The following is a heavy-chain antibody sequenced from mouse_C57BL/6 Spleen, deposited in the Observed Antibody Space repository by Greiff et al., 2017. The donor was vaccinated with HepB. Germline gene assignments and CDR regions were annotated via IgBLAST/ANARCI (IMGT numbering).Heavy chain of an antibody. J-gene: IGHJ3*01. D-gene: IGHD1-2*01. CDR2: INPGSGGT. V-gene: IGHV1-54*01. Sequence: VQLQQSGAELVRPGTSVKVSCKASGYAFTNYFIEWVKQRPARGLEWIGVINPGSGGTNYNEKFKGKATLTADTSSNTAYMQLSSLTSEDSAVYFGARSLRRGNWFADWGQGTLVTVSA. CDR3: ARSLRRGNWFAD. CDR1: GYAFTNYF.